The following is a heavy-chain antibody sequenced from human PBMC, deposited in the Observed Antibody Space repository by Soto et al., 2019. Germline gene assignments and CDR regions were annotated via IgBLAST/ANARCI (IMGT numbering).Heavy chain of an antibody. V-gene: IGHV3-21*01. J-gene: IGHJ4*02. CDR2: ISASASSI. CDR1: GFTFSSYT. D-gene: IGHD1-1*01. Sequence: PGGSLRLSCAASGFTFSSYTMNWVRQAPGKGLEWVSSISASASSIYYADSFEGRFTISRDNARNSLYLQMNSLRAEDTAVYYCARLLEGYLDYWGQGTLVTVSS. CDR3: ARLLEGYLDY.